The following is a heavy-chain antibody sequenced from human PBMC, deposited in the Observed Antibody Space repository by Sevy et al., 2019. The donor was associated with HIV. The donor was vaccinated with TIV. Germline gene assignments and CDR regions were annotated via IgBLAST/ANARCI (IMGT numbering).Heavy chain of an antibody. J-gene: IGHJ4*02. V-gene: IGHV3-33*01. CDR2: IWFDGSNT. Sequence: GGSLRLSCAASGFTFSTYGMHWVRQAPGKGLEWVAVIWFDGSNTYYADSVMGRFTISRDIATNTLHLQMNSLRAEDTAVYSCARDLEFYAYGDYGPAFMPDYWGQGTLVTVSS. CDR3: ARDLEFYAYGDYGPAFMPDY. D-gene: IGHD3-16*01. CDR1: GFTFSTYG.